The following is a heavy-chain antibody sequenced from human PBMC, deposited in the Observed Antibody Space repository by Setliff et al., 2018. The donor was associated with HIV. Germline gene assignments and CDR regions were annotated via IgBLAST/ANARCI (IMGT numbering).Heavy chain of an antibody. CDR3: ARHVTGAAYWNFFDY. CDR1: GGSISSGSYY. V-gene: IGHV4-61*02. CDR2: IYSSGST. Sequence: SETLSLTCTVSGGSISSGSYYWSWIRQPAGKGLEWIGRIYSSGSTNQNPSLKSRFNLSVDTSKNQFSLRMNSVTAADTAVYYCARHVTGAAYWNFFDYWGQGTLVTVSS. D-gene: IGHD1-26*01. J-gene: IGHJ4*02.